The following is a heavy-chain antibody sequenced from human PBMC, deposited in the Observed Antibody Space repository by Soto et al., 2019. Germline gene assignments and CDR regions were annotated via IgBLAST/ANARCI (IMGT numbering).Heavy chain of an antibody. CDR2: IIPIFGTA. Sequence: SVKVSCKASGGTFSSYAISWVRQAPGQGLEWMGGIIPIFGTANYAQKFQGRVTITADESTSTAYMELSSLRSEDTAVYYCARDRSLLGITMVRGPSLDGYYYYYGMDVWGQGTTVTVSS. CDR3: ARDRSLLGITMVRGPSLDGYYYYYGMDV. V-gene: IGHV1-69*13. D-gene: IGHD3-10*01. CDR1: GGTFSSYA. J-gene: IGHJ6*02.